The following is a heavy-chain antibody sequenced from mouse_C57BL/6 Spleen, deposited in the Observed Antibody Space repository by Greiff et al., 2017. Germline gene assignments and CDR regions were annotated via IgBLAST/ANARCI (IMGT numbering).Heavy chain of an antibody. CDR3: ARAFYYYGSSPYFDY. CDR1: GYSITSGYY. CDR2: ISYDGSN. J-gene: IGHJ2*01. Sequence: DVQLQESGPGLVKPSQSLSLTCSVTGYSITSGYYWNWIRQFPGNKLEWMGYISYDGSNNYNPSLKNRISITRDTSKNQFFLKLNSVTTEDTATYYCARAFYYYGSSPYFDYWGQGTTLTVSS. V-gene: IGHV3-6*01. D-gene: IGHD1-1*01.